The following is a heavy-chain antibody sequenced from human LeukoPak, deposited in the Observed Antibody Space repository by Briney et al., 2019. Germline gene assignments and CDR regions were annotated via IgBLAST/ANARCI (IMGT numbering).Heavy chain of an antibody. V-gene: IGHV4-61*02. CDR3: ARHCEDYYDSSGLYFDY. D-gene: IGHD3-22*01. Sequence: TLSLTCTVSGGSISSGPYYWSWIRQPAGKGLEWFGRVSTSGSTNYNPSLKSRVTISVDTSKNQFSLKLSSVTAADTAVYYCARHCEDYYDSSGLYFDYWGQGTLVTVSS. CDR2: VSTSGST. CDR1: GGSISSGPYY. J-gene: IGHJ4*02.